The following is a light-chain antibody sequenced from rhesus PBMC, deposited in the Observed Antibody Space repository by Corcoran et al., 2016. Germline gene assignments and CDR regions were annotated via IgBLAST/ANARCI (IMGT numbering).Light chain of an antibody. J-gene: IGKJ3*01. CDR2: YAS. Sequence: DIQMTQSPSSLSASVGDTVTITCRASQGISNNLAWYQQKPGKVPKLLIYYASTLQSGVPSRFSGSGSGTDFTLTISILQPEDFATYYCQHGYGTPFTFGPGTKLDIK. CDR3: QHGYGTPFT. CDR1: QGISNN. V-gene: IGKV1S15*01.